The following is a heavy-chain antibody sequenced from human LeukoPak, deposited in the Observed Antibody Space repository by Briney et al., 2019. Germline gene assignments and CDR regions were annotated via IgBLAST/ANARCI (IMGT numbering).Heavy chain of an antibody. Sequence: GGTLRLSCAASGFTFSSYGMHWVRQAPGKGLEWVAVISYDGSNKYYADSVKGRFIISRDNSKNTLYLQMNSLRAEDTAVYYCARDYDCEDAGGFDYWGQGTLVTVSS. D-gene: IGHD2-21*02. CDR1: GFTFSSYG. CDR3: ARDYDCEDAGGFDY. CDR2: ISYDGSNK. J-gene: IGHJ4*02. V-gene: IGHV3-30*03.